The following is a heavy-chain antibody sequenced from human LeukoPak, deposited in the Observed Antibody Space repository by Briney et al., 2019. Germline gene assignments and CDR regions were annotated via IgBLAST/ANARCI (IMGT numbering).Heavy chain of an antibody. J-gene: IGHJ4*02. CDR3: ASIGLAARSFDY. V-gene: IGHV4-34*01. CDR1: GGSFSGYY. CDR2: INHSGST. D-gene: IGHD6-6*01. Sequence: PSETLSLTCAVYGGSFSGYYWSWIRQPPGKGLEWIGEINHSGSTNYNPSLKSRVIISVDTSKNQFSLKLSSVTAADTAVYYCASIGLAARSFDYWGQGTLVTVSS.